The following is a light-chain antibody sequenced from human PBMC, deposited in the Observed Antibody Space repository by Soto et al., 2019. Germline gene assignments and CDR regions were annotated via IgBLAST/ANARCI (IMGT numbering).Light chain of an antibody. CDR1: QDISSH. CDR2: DTS. J-gene: IGKJ2*01. Sequence: DIQMTQSTSSLSASVGGRVTITCQASQDISSHLNWYQQKPGKAPKLLIYDTSNLETGVPSTFSGSGSGRDFTLTITSLQPEDVATYYCQQYDSLPYTFGLGTKLEIK. V-gene: IGKV1-33*01. CDR3: QQYDSLPYT.